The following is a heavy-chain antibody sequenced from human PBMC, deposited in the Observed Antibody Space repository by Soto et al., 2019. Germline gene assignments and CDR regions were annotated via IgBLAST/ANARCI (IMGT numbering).Heavy chain of an antibody. D-gene: IGHD3-9*01. V-gene: IGHV1-69*06. Sequence: GASVKVSCKASGGTFSSYAISWVRQAPGQGLEWMGGIIPIFGTANYAQKFQGRVTITADKSTSTAYMELSSLRSEDTAVYYCAFLTGDHYGMDVWGQGTTVTVSS. CDR1: GGTFSSYA. CDR3: AFLTGDHYGMDV. CDR2: IIPIFGTA. J-gene: IGHJ6*02.